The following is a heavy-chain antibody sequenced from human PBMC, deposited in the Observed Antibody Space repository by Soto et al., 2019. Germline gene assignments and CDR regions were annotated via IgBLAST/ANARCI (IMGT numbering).Heavy chain of an antibody. J-gene: IGHJ4*02. V-gene: IGHV2-5*02. Sequence: QITLKESGPTLVKPTQTLTLTCTFSGFSLSSTRMAVGWIRQPPGKALEWLALIYWDDDKRYSPFLKSRLTITKDTSKNQVVLTMSITDPVDTARYYCAHIVVAGLGYYFDYWGQGTLVTVSS. CDR3: AHIVVAGLGYYFDY. CDR1: GFSLSSTRMA. CDR2: IYWDDDK. D-gene: IGHD6-19*01.